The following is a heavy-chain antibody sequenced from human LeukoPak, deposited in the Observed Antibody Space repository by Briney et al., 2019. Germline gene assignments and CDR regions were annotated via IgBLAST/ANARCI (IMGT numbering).Heavy chain of an antibody. V-gene: IGHV1-18*01. D-gene: IGHD5-12*01. J-gene: IGHJ3*02. CDR3: AKTGFTTRMVATRGAFDI. Sequence: ASVKVSCKASGYTFTSYGISWVLQAPGQGLEWMGWISAYNGNTNYAQKLQGRVTMTTDTSTSTAYMELRSLRSDDTAVYYCAKTGFTTRMVATRGAFDIWGQGTMVTVSS. CDR1: GYTFTSYG. CDR2: ISAYNGNT.